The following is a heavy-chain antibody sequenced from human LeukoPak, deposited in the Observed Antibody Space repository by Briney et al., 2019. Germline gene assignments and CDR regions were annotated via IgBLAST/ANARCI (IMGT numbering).Heavy chain of an antibody. CDR1: GYSFTSYW. J-gene: IGHJ3*02. CDR3: ARPWSRQLDDAFDI. D-gene: IGHD6-13*01. V-gene: IGHV5-51*01. Sequence: GESLKISCKGSGYSFTSYWIGWVRHMRGKGLEWMGMIYPGDSDTRYSPSFQGQVSISADKSISTAYLQWSSLKASDTAMYYCARPWSRQLDDAFDIWGQGTMVTVSS. CDR2: IYPGDSDT.